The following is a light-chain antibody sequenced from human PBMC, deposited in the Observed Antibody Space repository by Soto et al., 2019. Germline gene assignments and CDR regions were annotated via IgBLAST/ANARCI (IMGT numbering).Light chain of an antibody. V-gene: IGKV1D-12*01. Sequence: DIQMTQSPSSVSASVGDRVTITCRASQSISSWLAWYQQKPGKAPKLLIYTASNLQSGVPSRFSGSGSGTDFTLTISSLQPEDFATYYCQQTNSFPITCGQGTRLEI. CDR2: TAS. CDR1: QSISSW. CDR3: QQTNSFPIT. J-gene: IGKJ5*01.